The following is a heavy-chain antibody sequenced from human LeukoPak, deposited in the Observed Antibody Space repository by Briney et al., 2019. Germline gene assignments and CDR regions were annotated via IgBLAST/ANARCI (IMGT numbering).Heavy chain of an antibody. D-gene: IGHD6-6*01. V-gene: IGHV1-2*02. CDR1: GYTFTEYY. CDR2: IHPNSGGT. CDR3: GRKSAARKTSEFDY. J-gene: IGHJ4*02. Sequence: ASVKLSCRASGYTFTEYYINWVRQAPGQGLEWMGWIHPNSGGTNYGQKLQGRVTMTRDTSISTAYMELSRLTFDDTAVYFCGRKSAARKTSEFDYWGQGTLVTVSS.